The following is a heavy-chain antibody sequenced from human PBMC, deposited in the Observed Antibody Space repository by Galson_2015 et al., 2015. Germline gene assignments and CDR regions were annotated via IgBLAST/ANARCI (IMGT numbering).Heavy chain of an antibody. CDR3: ARHFLEYSSSSCVRGLYYYGRDV. J-gene: IGHJ6*02. CDR1: GYSFTSYW. D-gene: IGHD6-6*01. V-gene: IGHV5-51*01. Sequence: QSGAEVKKPGESLKISCKGSGYSFTSYWIGWVRQMPGKGLEWMGIIYPGDSDTRYSPSFQGQVTISADKSISTAYLQWSSLKASDTAMYYCARHFLEYSSSSCVRGLYYYGRDVWGQGTTVTVSS. CDR2: IYPGDSDT.